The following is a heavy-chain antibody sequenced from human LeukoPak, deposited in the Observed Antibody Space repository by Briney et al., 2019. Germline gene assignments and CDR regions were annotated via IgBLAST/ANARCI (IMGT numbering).Heavy chain of an antibody. V-gene: IGHV4-4*07. CDR3: ARMVPAGTHNY. CDR1: GGSVNSYY. J-gene: IGHJ4*02. CDR2: IYASGSN. D-gene: IGHD2-2*01. Sequence: SETLSLTCTVSGGSVNSYYWSWIRQPAGKELEWIGHIYASGSNDYNPSLKSRVTMSLDMAKNQFSLRLTSVTAADTAVYFCARMVPAGTHNYWGQGLLVTVSS.